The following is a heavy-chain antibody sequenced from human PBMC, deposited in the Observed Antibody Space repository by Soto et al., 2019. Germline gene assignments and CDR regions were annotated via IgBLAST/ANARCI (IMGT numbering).Heavy chain of an antibody. CDR3: ARVKYSPPYYYCSGMDV. J-gene: IGHJ6*02. CDR2: ISAYNGNT. D-gene: IGHD5-18*01. V-gene: IGHV1-18*01. Sequence: QVQLVQSGAEVKKPGASVKVSCKASGYTFTSYGISWVRQAPGQGLEWMGWISAYNGNTNYAQKPQGRVTTTTDTSTSTGYMELRSLRTDDTAVYYCARVKYSPPYYYCSGMDVWGQGTTVTVSS. CDR1: GYTFTSYG.